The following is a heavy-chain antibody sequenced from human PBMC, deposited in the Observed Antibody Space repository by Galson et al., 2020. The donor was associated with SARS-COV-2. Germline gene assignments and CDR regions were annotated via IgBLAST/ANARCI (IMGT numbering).Heavy chain of an antibody. J-gene: IGHJ4*02. CDR3: LSYSSTRHNF. D-gene: IGHD6-19*01. V-gene: IGHV3-64D*09. CDR1: GFLFSDYA. Sequence: GSLRLSCATSGFLFSDYAMHWVRQAPGKGLEYVSAISPNAATSFYADSVDGRFTMSRDNSRNMFYLHMTGLRLDDTAVYYCLSYSSTRHNFWGQGTLVTVSS. CDR2: ISPNAATS.